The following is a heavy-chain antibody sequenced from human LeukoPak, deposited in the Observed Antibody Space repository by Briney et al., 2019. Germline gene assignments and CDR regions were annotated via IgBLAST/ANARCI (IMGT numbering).Heavy chain of an antibody. CDR3: ATLYYDSSGYYPNYFDY. D-gene: IGHD3-22*01. V-gene: IGHV3-66*02. CDR2: IYSGGST. J-gene: IGHJ4*02. CDR1: GFTFNNYA. Sequence: PGGSLRLSCAASGFTFNNYAMHWVRQAPGKGLEWVSVIYSGGSTYYADSVKGRFTISRDNPKNTLYLQMNSLRAEDTAVYYCATLYYDSSGYYPNYFDYWGQGTLVTVSS.